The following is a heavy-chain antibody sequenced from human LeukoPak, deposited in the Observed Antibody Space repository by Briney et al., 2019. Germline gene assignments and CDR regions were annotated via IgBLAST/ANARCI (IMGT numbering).Heavy chain of an antibody. D-gene: IGHD1-26*01. V-gene: IGHV3-23*01. CDR1: GFTFSSYA. J-gene: IGHJ1*01. CDR2: ISDSGGST. CDR3: AKDMSGSWVEYFQH. Sequence: PGGSLRLSCAASGFTFSSYAMSWVRQAPGKGLEWVSAISDSGGSTYSADSVKGRFTISRDNSKNTLYLQMNSLRAEDTAVYYCAKDMSGSWVEYFQHWGQGTLVTVSS.